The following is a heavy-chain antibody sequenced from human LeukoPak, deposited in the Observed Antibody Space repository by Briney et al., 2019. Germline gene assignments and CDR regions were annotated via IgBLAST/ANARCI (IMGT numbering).Heavy chain of an antibody. D-gene: IGHD2-15*01. CDR3: ARSDFPGPSCYCDY. J-gene: IGHJ4*02. CDR1: GGSISSGNYF. Sequence: SETLSLTCTVSGGSISSGNYFWGWIRQPPGKGLEWIGSVYYSGSTYYNPSLNSRVTISVDSSKKQFSLKLTSVTAADTAMYYCARSDFPGPSCYCDYWGQSTRLTVSS. V-gene: IGHV4-39*01. CDR2: VYYSGST.